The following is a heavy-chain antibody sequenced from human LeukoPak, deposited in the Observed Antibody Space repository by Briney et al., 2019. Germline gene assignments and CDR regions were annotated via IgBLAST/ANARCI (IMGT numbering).Heavy chain of an antibody. CDR3: AREKVVPAATVYYYYGMDV. J-gene: IGHJ6*02. CDR1: GYTFTSYG. D-gene: IGHD2-2*01. Sequence: ASVTVSCKASGYTFTSYGISWVRQAPGQGLEGMGWISAYNGNTNYAQKLQGRVTMTTDTSTSTAYMELRSLRSDDTAVYYCAREKVVPAATVYYYYGMDVWGQGTTVTVSS. V-gene: IGHV1-18*01. CDR2: ISAYNGNT.